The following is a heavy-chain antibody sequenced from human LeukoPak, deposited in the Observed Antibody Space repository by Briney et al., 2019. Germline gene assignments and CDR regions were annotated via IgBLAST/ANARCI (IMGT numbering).Heavy chain of an antibody. Sequence: SETLSLTCTVSGGSLSSTSYYWGWIRQPPGKGLEWIGPMYYSGSTYYNPSLKSRVAISVDRSKNQFSLKVSSVTAADTAVYYCARHSPDYYDSSGYRYYYYCMDVWGKGTTVTVSS. CDR3: ARHSPDYYDSSGYRYYYYCMDV. J-gene: IGHJ6*03. D-gene: IGHD3-22*01. CDR2: MYYSGST. V-gene: IGHV4-39*01. CDR1: GGSLSSTSYY.